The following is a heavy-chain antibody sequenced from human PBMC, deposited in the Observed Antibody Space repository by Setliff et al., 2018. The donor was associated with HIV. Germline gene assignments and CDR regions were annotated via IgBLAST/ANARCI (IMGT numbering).Heavy chain of an antibody. CDR1: GGSISRYY. J-gene: IGHJ4*02. CDR2: VYFTGHT. CDR3: ARSPEWGAGGIDY. V-gene: IGHV4-59*01. Sequence: SETLSLTCTVSGGSISRYYWSWIRQSPGKGLEWIGYVYFTGHTNFNPSLKSRVTMSIDTPQNQFSLTLTSVTAADTAVYYCARSPEWGAGGIDYWGQGTLVTVSA. D-gene: IGHD1-26*01.